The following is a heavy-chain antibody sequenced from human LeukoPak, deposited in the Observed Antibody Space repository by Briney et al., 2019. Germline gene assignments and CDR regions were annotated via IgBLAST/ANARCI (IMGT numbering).Heavy chain of an antibody. J-gene: IGHJ6*04. Sequence: SVKVSCKASGGTFSSYAISWVRQAPGQGLEWMGGIIPIFGTANYAQKFQGRVTITADESTSTAYMELSSLRSEDTAVYYYASSAPVAIPSFYYYGMDVWGKGTTVTVSS. D-gene: IGHD3-10*01. CDR2: IIPIFGTA. V-gene: IGHV1-69*13. CDR1: GGTFSSYA. CDR3: ASSAPVAIPSFYYYGMDV.